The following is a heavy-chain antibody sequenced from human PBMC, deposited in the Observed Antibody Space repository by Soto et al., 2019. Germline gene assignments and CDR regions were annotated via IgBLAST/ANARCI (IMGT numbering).Heavy chain of an antibody. CDR1: GFTFSSYA. V-gene: IGHV3-23*01. Sequence: EVQLLESGGGLVQPGGSLRLSCAASGFTFSSYAMSWVRQAPGKGLEWVSAISGSGGSTYYADSVKGRFTISRDNSKNTLYLQMNSLRAEDTAVYYCAKDLNPPEVAASYYVDYWGQGTLVTVSS. CDR2: ISGSGGST. J-gene: IGHJ4*02. CDR3: AKDLNPPEVAASYYVDY. D-gene: IGHD2-15*01.